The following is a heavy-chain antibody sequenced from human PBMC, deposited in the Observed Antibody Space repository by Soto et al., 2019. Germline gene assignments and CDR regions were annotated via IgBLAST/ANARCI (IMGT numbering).Heavy chain of an antibody. D-gene: IGHD3-9*01. CDR1: GYTFTSYA. V-gene: IGHV1-3*01. J-gene: IGHJ3*02. CDR3: ARVGYYDILTGSLNAFDI. CDR2: INAGNGNT. Sequence: VASVKVSCKASGYTFTSYAMHWVRQAPGQRLEWMGWINAGNGNTKYSQKFQGRVTITRDTSASTAYMELSSLRSEDTAVYYCARVGYYDILTGSLNAFDIWGQGTMVTVSS.